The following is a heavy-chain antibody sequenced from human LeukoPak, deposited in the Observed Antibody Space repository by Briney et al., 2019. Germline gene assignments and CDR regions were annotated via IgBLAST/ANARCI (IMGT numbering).Heavy chain of an antibody. CDR1: GGTFSSYA. Sequence: ASVKVSCKASGGTFSSYAISWVRQAPGQGLEWMGRIIPILGMANYAQKFQGRVTITADKSTSTAYMELSSLRSEDTAVYYCARDNYDYGDLGRGFPPYYFDYWGQGTLVTVSS. V-gene: IGHV1-69*04. D-gene: IGHD4-17*01. J-gene: IGHJ4*02. CDR2: IIPILGMA. CDR3: ARDNYDYGDLGRGFPPYYFDY.